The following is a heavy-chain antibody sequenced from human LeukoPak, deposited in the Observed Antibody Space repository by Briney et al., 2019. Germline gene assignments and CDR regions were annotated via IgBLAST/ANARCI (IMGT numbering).Heavy chain of an antibody. CDR1: GGSFSGYY. V-gene: IGHV4-34*01. D-gene: IGHD3-22*01. CDR2: INHSGST. J-gene: IGHJ4*02. CDR3: ARGVVITGLDY. Sequence: SETLSLTCAVYGGSFSGYYWSWIRQPLGKGLEWIGEINHSGSTNYNPSLKSRVTMSVDTSKNQFSLNLSSVTAADTAVYYCARGVVITGLDYWGQGTLVTVSS.